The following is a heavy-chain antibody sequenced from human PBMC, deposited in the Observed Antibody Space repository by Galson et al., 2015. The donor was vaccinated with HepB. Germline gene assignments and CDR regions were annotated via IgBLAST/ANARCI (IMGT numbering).Heavy chain of an antibody. CDR2: ISYDGSNK. V-gene: IGHV3-30*18. D-gene: IGHD2-8*01. Sequence: SLRLSCAASGFTFSSYGMHWVRQAPGKGLEWVAVISYDGSNKYYADSVKGRFTISRDNSKNTLYLQMNSLRAEDTAVYYCAKTNSSLAPVYYYYGMDVWGQGTTVTVSS. CDR1: GFTFSSYG. CDR3: AKTNSSLAPVYYYYGMDV. J-gene: IGHJ6*02.